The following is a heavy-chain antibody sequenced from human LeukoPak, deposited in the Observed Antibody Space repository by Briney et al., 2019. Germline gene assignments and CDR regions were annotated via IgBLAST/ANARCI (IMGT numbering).Heavy chain of an antibody. V-gene: IGHV3-33*01. Sequence: GGSLRLSCAASGFTFSSYGMHWVRQAPGKGLEWVAVIWYDGSNKYYADSVKGRFTISRDNSKNTLYLQMNSLRAEDTAVYYCARGDKDSSGLFDYWGQGTLVTVSS. D-gene: IGHD6-19*01. CDR3: ARGDKDSSGLFDY. CDR1: GFTFSSYG. J-gene: IGHJ4*02. CDR2: IWYDGSNK.